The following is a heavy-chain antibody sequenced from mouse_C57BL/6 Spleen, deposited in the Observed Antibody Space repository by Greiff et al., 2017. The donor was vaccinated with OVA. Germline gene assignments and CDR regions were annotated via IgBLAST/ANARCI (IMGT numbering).Heavy chain of an antibody. J-gene: IGHJ2*01. D-gene: IGHD2-3*01. CDR1: GYTFTSYW. CDR2: IDPSDSYT. V-gene: IGHV1-69*01. CDR3: ARADDYVGY. Sequence: VQLQQPGAELVMPGASVKLSCKASGYTFTSYWMHWVKQRPGQGLEWIGEIDPSDSYTTYNQKFKGKSTLTVDQSSSTAYVHLSSLTSEDDAVYYCARADDYVGYWGKGTTLTVSS.